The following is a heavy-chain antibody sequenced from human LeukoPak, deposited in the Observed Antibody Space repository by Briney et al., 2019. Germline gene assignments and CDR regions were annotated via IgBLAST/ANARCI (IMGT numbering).Heavy chain of an antibody. D-gene: IGHD1-1*01. CDR2: IYPGDSDI. J-gene: IGHJ5*02. CDR3: ARRGTGFGDT. Sequence: PGESLKISCKAFGYTFTNYWIGCVRQMPGKGLDWMGIIYPGDSDIRDSPSFQGQVTISAHKSISTPYLQWNSLRASDTAMYYCARRGTGFGDTWGQGTLVTVSS. V-gene: IGHV5-51*01. CDR1: GYTFTNYW.